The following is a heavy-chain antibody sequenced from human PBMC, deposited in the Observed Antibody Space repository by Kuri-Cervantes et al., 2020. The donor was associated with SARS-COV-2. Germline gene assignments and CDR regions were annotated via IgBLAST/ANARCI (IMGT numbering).Heavy chain of an antibody. Sequence: GESLKISCAASGFTFSRYAMHWVRQAPGKGLEWVAVISYDGTNKDYTASGKGRFTISRDNSQNTLYLQMKSLRTEDTALYYCARDRVGVHYSWGQGTLVTVSS. CDR2: ISYDGTNK. V-gene: IGHV3-30-3*01. CDR3: ARDRVGVHYS. CDR1: GFTFSRYA. J-gene: IGHJ4*02. D-gene: IGHD2-21*01.